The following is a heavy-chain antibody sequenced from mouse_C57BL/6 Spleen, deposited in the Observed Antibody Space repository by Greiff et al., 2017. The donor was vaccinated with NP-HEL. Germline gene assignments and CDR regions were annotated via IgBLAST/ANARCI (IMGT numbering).Heavy chain of an antibody. V-gene: IGHV5-16*01. CDR2: INYDGSST. CDR1: GFTFSDYY. Sequence: DVKLVESEGGLVQPGSSMKLSCTASGFTFSDYYMAWVRQVPEKGLEWVANINYDGSSTYYLDSLKSRFIISRDNAKNILYLQMSSLKSEDTATYYCARENYYGYYYAMDYWGQGTSVTVSS. D-gene: IGHD1-2*01. J-gene: IGHJ4*01. CDR3: ARENYYGYYYAMDY.